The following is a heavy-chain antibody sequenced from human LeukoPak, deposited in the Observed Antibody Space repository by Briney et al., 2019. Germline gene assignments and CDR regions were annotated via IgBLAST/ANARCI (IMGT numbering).Heavy chain of an antibody. V-gene: IGHV3-11*06. CDR2: ISSSSSYI. CDR3: EGDDSSGYYSNY. J-gene: IGHJ4*02. CDR1: GFTFSDYY. Sequence: GGSLRLSCAASGFTFSDYYMSWIRQAPGKGLEWVSSISSSSSYIYYADSVKGRFTISRDNAKNSLYLQMNSLRAEDTAVYYCEGDDSSGYYSNYWGQGTLVTVSS. D-gene: IGHD3-22*01.